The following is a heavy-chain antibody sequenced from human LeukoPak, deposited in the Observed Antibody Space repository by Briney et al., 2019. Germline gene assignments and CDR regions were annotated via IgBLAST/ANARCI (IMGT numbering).Heavy chain of an antibody. CDR1: GFSLSTSGMR. CDR3: ARTVEVRGVFGASYYFDY. Sequence: SGPTLVNPSQTLTLTCTFSGFSLSTSGMRVSWIRQPPGKALEWLARIDWDDDKYYSTSLQTSLTISTDTSKSQVVLTMTNVDPVDTATYYCARTVEVRGVFGASYYFDYWGQGTLVTVSS. CDR2: IDWDDDK. J-gene: IGHJ4*02. V-gene: IGHV2-70*04. D-gene: IGHD3-10*01.